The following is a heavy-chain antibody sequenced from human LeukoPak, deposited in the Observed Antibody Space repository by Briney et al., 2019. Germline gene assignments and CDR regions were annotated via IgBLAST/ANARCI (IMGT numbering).Heavy chain of an antibody. CDR1: GFTFSNYA. Sequence: GGSLRLSCAASGFTFSNYAMSWVRQAPGKGLEWVSVMSGSGDSTNYADSVKGRFTISRDNSKNTLYLQMNSLRAEDTAVYYCATTSFGEVNYYYYMDVWGKGTTVIISS. V-gene: IGHV3-23*01. CDR2: MSGSGDST. D-gene: IGHD3-10*01. CDR3: ATTSFGEVNYYYYMDV. J-gene: IGHJ6*03.